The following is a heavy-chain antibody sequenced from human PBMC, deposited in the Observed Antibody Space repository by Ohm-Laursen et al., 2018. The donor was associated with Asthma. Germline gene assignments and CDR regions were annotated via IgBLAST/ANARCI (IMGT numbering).Heavy chain of an antibody. CDR1: GFSFGTFA. J-gene: IGHJ4*02. CDR3: TRGGHYGSYFDY. V-gene: IGHV3-23*01. Sequence: SLRLSCAASGFSFGTFAMSWVRQPPGKGLEFVSDISGNGGVITNADSVKGRFTISRDNSKNTVYLQMNSLRAEDTAVYYCTRGGHYGSYFDYWGQGTLVTVSS. D-gene: IGHD4-17*01. CDR2: ISGNGGVI.